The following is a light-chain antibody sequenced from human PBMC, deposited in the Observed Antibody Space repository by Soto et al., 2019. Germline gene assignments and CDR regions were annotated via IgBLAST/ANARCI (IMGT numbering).Light chain of an antibody. J-gene: IGKJ4*01. CDR3: QQRNSYPLT. V-gene: IGKV1-9*01. CDR2: DAS. CDR1: QDVSSY. Sequence: DIQMTQSPSSLSASVGDRVTLTCRASQDVSSYLAWYQQKPGQAPKLLIYDASTMQSGVPSRFSGSGSGTDFTLASSSLQPEDFATYYCQQRNSYPLTFGGGTKVDIK.